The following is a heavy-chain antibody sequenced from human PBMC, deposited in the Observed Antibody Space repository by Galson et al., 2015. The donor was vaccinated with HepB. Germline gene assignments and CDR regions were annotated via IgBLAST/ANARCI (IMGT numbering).Heavy chain of an antibody. J-gene: IGHJ6*02. V-gene: IGHV3-53*01. Sequence: SLRLSCAASGFTVSSNYMSWVRQAPGKGLEWVSVIYSGGSTYYADSVKGRFTISRDNSKNTLYLQMNSLRAEDTAVYYCATRSGITGTRLFFSNYGMDVWGQGTTVTVSS. CDR2: IYSGGST. CDR1: GFTVSSNY. CDR3: ATRSGITGTRLFFSNYGMDV. D-gene: IGHD1-20*01.